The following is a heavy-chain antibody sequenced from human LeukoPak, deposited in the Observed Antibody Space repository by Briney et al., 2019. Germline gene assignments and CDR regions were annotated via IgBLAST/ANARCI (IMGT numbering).Heavy chain of an antibody. CDR1: GFTFGDYG. CDR3: ARDRRGITGTEWFDP. V-gene: IGHV3-20*04. Sequence: GGSLRLSCEGSGFTFGDYGMSWVRQAPGKGPEWVAGISLNSDSTGCPDSVKDRFTISRDNAKNSLYLQMNSLRVEDTALYYCARDRRGITGTEWFDPWGQGTLVTVSS. J-gene: IGHJ5*02. D-gene: IGHD1-20*01. CDR2: ISLNSDST.